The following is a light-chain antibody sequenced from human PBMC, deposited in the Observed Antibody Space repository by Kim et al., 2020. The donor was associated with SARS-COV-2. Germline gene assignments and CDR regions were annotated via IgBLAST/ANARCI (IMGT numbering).Light chain of an antibody. CDR1: QSISSY. CDR3: QQSYSTPFT. V-gene: IGKV1-39*01. J-gene: IGKJ4*01. CDR2: AAY. Sequence: DIQMTQSPSSLSASVGDRVTITCRASQSISSYLNWYQQKPGKAPKLLIYAAYSLQSGVPSRFSGSGSGTDFTLTISSLQPEDFATYYCQQSYSTPFTFGGGTKLEI.